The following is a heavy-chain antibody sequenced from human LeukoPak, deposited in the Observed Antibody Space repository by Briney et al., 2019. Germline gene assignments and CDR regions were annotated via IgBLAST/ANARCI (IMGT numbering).Heavy chain of an antibody. Sequence: PGGSLRLSCAASGFTVSSNYMSWVRQAPGKGLEWVSVIYSGGSTYYADSVKGRFTISRDNSKNTLYLQMNSLRAEDTAVYYCARGKAGYSSGWYGFDYWGQGTLVTVSS. CDR2: IYSGGST. CDR1: GFTVSSNY. J-gene: IGHJ4*02. CDR3: ARGKAGYSSGWYGFDY. D-gene: IGHD6-19*01. V-gene: IGHV3-53*01.